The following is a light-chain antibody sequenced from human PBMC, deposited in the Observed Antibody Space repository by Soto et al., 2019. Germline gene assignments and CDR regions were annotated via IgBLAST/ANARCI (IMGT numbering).Light chain of an antibody. V-gene: IGKV3-20*01. Sequence: EIALTQSPGTLSLSPGERATLSCRASQSVSSSYLAWNQQEPGQAPRLLIYVASSRATGIPDRFSGSGSGTDFTLTISRLEPEDFAVYYCQQYGSSPLFTFGPGTKVDIK. CDR2: VAS. CDR3: QQYGSSPLFT. CDR1: QSVSSSY. J-gene: IGKJ3*01.